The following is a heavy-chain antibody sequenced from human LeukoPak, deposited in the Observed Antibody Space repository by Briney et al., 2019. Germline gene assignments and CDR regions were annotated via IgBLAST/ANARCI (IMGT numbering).Heavy chain of an antibody. D-gene: IGHD4-23*01. J-gene: IGHJ3*02. CDR3: ARGLTTVVTPINDAFDI. Sequence: ASVKVSCKASGGTFSSYAISWVRQAPGQGLEWMGGIIPIFGTANYAQKFQGRVTITADKSTSTAYMELSSLRSEDTAVYYCARGLTTVVTPINDAFDIWGQGTMVTVSS. V-gene: IGHV1-69*06. CDR1: GGTFSSYA. CDR2: IIPIFGTA.